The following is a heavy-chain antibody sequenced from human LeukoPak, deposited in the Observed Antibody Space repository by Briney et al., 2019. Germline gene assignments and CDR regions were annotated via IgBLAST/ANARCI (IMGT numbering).Heavy chain of an antibody. D-gene: IGHD4-17*01. CDR1: GFTFSSYG. Sequence: PGGSLRLSCAASGFTFSSYGMHWVRQAPGKGLERVAVISYDGSNKYYADSVKGRFTISRDNSKNTLYLQMNSLRAEDTAVYYCAKDSPNYGDYVFDYWGQGTLVTVSS. CDR3: AKDSPNYGDYVFDY. CDR2: ISYDGSNK. J-gene: IGHJ4*02. V-gene: IGHV3-30*18.